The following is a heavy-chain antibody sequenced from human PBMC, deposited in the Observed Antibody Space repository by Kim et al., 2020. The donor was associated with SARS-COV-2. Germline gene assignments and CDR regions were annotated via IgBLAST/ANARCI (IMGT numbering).Heavy chain of an antibody. V-gene: IGHV3-23*05. J-gene: IGHJ4*02. CDR1: GFTFAGYD. CDR3: VPDPSGTCY. CDR2: ICVAGNM. Sequence: GGSLRLSCAASGFTFAGYDMSWVRQTPGQGLEWVSTICVAGNMVYAKSVRGRFDISRDNSRQTLSLQMMRVTVDDTAMYYWVPDPSGTCYWGRGTLVTVS. D-gene: IGHD1-1*01.